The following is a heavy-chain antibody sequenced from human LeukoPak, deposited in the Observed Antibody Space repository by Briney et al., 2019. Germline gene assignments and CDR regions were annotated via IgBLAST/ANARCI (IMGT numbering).Heavy chain of an antibody. Sequence: PGGSLRLSCAASGFTFSSYWMNWVRQAPGKGLVWVSRIASDGSSTTCADSVKGRFSIPRDNAKNTLYLQMNSLRVEDTAVYYCARGRPHGNDYWGQGTLVTVSS. CDR1: GFTFSSYW. D-gene: IGHD4-23*01. CDR3: ARGRPHGNDY. CDR2: IASDGSST. V-gene: IGHV3-74*01. J-gene: IGHJ4*02.